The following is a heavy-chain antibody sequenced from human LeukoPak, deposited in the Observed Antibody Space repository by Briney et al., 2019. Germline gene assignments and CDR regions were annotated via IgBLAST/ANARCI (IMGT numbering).Heavy chain of an antibody. CDR3: ASFDDILTGYYRFDAFDI. J-gene: IGHJ3*02. CDR2: NNPNSGGT. V-gene: IGHV1-2*02. D-gene: IGHD3-9*01. Sequence: ASVKVSCKASGYTFTGYYMHWVRQAPGQGLEWMGWNNPNSGGTNYAQKFQGRVTMTRDTSISTAYMELSRLRSDDTAVYYCASFDDILTGYYRFDAFDIWGQGTMVTVSS. CDR1: GYTFTGYY.